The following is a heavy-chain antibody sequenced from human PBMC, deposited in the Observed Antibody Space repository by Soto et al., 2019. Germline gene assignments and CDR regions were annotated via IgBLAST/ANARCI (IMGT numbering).Heavy chain of an antibody. CDR1: GFTFSGHW. Sequence: PGGSLRLSCAASGFTFSGHWMHWVRQAPGKGLVWVSRINGDGSSTSYADSVKGRFTISRDNAKNMLYLQVNSLRADDTAVFYCAGSPGLSRISGTTLGAWGQGTLVTVSS. D-gene: IGHD1-7*01. J-gene: IGHJ5*01. CDR3: AGSPGLSRISGTTLGA. V-gene: IGHV3-74*01. CDR2: INGDGSST.